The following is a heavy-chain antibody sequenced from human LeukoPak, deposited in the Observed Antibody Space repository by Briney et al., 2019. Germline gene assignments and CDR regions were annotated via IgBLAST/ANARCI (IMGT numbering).Heavy chain of an antibody. D-gene: IGHD3-10*01. CDR3: ARTDRGSGSYFDY. V-gene: IGHV3-23*01. CDR1: GFTFSSYG. Sequence: PGGSLRLSCAASGFTFSSYGMSWVRQAPGKGLEWVSAISGSGGSTYYADFVKGRFTISRDNSKNTLYLQMNSLRAEDTAVYYCARTDRGSGSYFDYWGQGTLVTVSS. J-gene: IGHJ4*02. CDR2: ISGSGGST.